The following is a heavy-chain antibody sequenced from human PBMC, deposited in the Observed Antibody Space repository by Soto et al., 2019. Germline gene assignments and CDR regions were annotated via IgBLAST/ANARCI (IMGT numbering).Heavy chain of an antibody. J-gene: IGHJ6*03. D-gene: IGHD6-13*01. Sequence: QVQLQQWGAGLLKPSETLSLTCAVYGGSFSGYYWSWIRQPPGKGLEWIGEINHSGSTNYNPSLKSRVTISVDTSKNQFSLKPSSVTAADTAVYYCARIPPVAAAGTHYYYYMDVWGKGTTVTVSS. V-gene: IGHV4-34*01. CDR2: INHSGST. CDR1: GGSFSGYY. CDR3: ARIPPVAAAGTHYYYYMDV.